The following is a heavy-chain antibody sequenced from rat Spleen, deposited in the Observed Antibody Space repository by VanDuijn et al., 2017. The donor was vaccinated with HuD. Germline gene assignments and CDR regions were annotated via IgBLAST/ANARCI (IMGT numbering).Heavy chain of an antibody. CDR3: TTDTFYDGTYYPGGFDY. V-gene: IGHV5-20*01. J-gene: IGHJ2*01. Sequence: EVQLVESGGGLVQPGRSLKLSCAASGFTFSDYYMAWVRQAPTKGLEWVASFSYDGGSTYYRDSVKGRFTISRDNAKSTLYLQLDSLRSEDTATYYCTTDTFYDGTYYPGGFDYWGQGVMVTVSS. CDR2: FSYDGGST. CDR1: GFTFSDYY. D-gene: IGHD1-12*02.